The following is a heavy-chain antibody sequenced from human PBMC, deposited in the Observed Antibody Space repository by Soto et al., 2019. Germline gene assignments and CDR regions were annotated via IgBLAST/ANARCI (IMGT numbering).Heavy chain of an antibody. CDR1: GFTFSSYA. D-gene: IGHD3-22*01. CDR3: AKGESYYYDSSGYWNY. V-gene: IGHV3-23*01. CDR2: ISYGGGST. Sequence: EVPLLESGGGLVQPGGSLRLSCAASGFTFSSYAMNWVRQAPGKGLEWVSGISYGGGSTNYADSVKGRFTISRDNSKNTLYLQMNSLRGEDTAVYYCAKGESYYYDSSGYWNYWGQGTLVTVSS. J-gene: IGHJ4*02.